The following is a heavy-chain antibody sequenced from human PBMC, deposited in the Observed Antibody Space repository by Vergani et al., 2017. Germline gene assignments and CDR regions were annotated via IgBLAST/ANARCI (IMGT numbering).Heavy chain of an antibody. V-gene: IGHV1-18*04. CDR1: GYTFTSYG. CDR3: ARAVVVVSIGGDYFDY. Sequence: QVQLVQSGAEVKKPGASVKVSCKASGYTFTSYGISWVRQAPGQGLEWMGWISAYNGNTKYAQKLQGRVTMTTDTSTSTAYMELRSLRSEDTAVYYCARAVVVVSIGGDYFDYWGQGTLVTVSS. J-gene: IGHJ4*02. D-gene: IGHD3-22*01. CDR2: ISAYNGNT.